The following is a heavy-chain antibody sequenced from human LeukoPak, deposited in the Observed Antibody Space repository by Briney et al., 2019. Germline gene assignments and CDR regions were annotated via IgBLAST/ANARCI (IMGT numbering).Heavy chain of an antibody. Sequence: GEPLKISCKGSGYIFTSYWIAWVRPMPGKGLEWMGIIYPGDSDTRYSPSFQGQVTISADKSTSTAYLQWSSLKASDTAIYYCARRAISGSTWFPDYWGQGTLVTVSS. CDR2: IYPGDSDT. D-gene: IGHD6-13*01. V-gene: IGHV5-51*01. J-gene: IGHJ4*02. CDR1: GYIFTSYW. CDR3: ARRAISGSTWFPDY.